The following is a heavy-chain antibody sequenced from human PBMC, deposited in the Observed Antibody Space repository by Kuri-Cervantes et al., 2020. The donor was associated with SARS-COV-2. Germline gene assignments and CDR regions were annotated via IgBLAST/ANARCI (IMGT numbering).Heavy chain of an antibody. J-gene: IGHJ4*02. CDR1: GGSISSSIYY. V-gene: IGHV4-39*06. CDR2: IYHSGST. D-gene: IGHD3-10*01. CDR3: ARHYYGSVCYYAVAVLLSH. Sequence: SETLSLTCTVSGGSISSSIYYWGWIRQPPGKGLEWIGSIYHSGSTYYNPSLKSRVTISVDTSKNQFPLKLSSVPAADTAVYYCARHYYGSVCYYAVAVLLSHWGQGALVTVSS.